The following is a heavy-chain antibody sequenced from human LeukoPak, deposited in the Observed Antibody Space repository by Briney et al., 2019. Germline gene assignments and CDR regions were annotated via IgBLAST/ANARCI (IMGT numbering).Heavy chain of an antibody. CDR1: RGSLSSYY. CDR3: ARGWSDNWNDGSLYDY. CDR2: IYYSGST. V-gene: IGHV4-59*01. D-gene: IGHD1-20*01. J-gene: IGHJ4*02. Sequence: SGAPSPTSIVSRGSLSSYYWGWIRAPPGEVLGWGWDIYYSGSTNYNPSLKSRVTISVDTSKNQFSLKLSSVTAADTAVYYCARGWSDNWNDGSLYDYWGQGTLVTVSS.